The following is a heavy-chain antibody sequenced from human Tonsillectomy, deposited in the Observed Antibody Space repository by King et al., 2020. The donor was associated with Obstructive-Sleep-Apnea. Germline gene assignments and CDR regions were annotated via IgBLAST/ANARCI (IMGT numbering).Heavy chain of an antibody. D-gene: IGHD1-26*01. V-gene: IGHV3-48*04. CDR3: VREVGAGYRIFDY. CDR1: GFTFSSYS. Sequence: VQLVESGGGLVQPGGSLRLSCAASGFTFSSYSMSWVRQAPGKGMEWGSYISSSRITIYYSDSVKGRFTISRDNAKNSLYLQMDSLRAEDTAVYYCVREVGAGYRIFDYWGQGTLVTVSS. CDR2: ISSSRITI. J-gene: IGHJ4*02.